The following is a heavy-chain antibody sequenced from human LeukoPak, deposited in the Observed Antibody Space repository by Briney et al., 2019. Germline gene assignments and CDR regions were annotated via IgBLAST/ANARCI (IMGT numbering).Heavy chain of an antibody. V-gene: IGHV1-8*02. CDR2: MNPNSGNT. J-gene: IGHJ5*02. D-gene: IGHD1-26*01. Sequence: ASVKISCKASGYTFTSYDINWVRQATGQGLEWMGWMNPNSGNTGYAQKLQGRVTMTTDTSTSTAYMELRSLRSDDTAVYYCARVAWELNWFDPWGQGTLVTVSS. CDR3: ARVAWELNWFDP. CDR1: GYTFTSYD.